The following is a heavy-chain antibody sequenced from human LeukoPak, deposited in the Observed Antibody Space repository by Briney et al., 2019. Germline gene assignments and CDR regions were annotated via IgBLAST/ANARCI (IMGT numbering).Heavy chain of an antibody. V-gene: IGHV3-66*01. CDR3: ARVRVTTTFYYYYYMDV. J-gene: IGHJ6*03. CDR2: IYSGGRT. Sequence: GGSLRLSCAASGFTFSSNYMSWVRQAPGKGLEWVSVIYSGGRTYYGGSVKGRFTISRDNSQKTLYLQMNSLRAEDTAVYYCARVRVTTTFYYYYYMDVWGKGTTVTVSS. CDR1: GFTFSSNY. D-gene: IGHD3-22*01.